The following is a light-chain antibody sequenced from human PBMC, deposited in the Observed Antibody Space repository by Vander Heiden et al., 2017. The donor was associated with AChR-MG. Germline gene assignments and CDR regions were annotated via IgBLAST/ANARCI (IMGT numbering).Light chain of an antibody. CDR3: QAGDSSTVV. CDR2: QDS. CDR1: KLGDKY. J-gene: IGLJ2*01. V-gene: IGLV3-1*01. Sequence: SSELTLPPSGSVSPGQKTSITGAGDKLGDKYACWYQQKQGQSPVLVIYQDSKRPSGIPERFSGSNSGNTATLTISGTQAMDEADYYCQAGDSSTVVFGGGTKLTVL.